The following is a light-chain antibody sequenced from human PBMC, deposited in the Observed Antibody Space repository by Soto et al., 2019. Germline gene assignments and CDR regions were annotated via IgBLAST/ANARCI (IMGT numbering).Light chain of an antibody. CDR3: QQYGNSEII. V-gene: IGKV3-20*01. Sequence: EIVLTQSPGILSLSPGERATLSCRASQTLSNSFIAWYQQKPGQAPRLLIYDTSSRATGVPDRYSASGSGTDFTLTISRLEPEDFAVFFCQQYGNSEIIFGQGTRLEI. CDR2: DTS. J-gene: IGKJ5*01. CDR1: QTLSNSF.